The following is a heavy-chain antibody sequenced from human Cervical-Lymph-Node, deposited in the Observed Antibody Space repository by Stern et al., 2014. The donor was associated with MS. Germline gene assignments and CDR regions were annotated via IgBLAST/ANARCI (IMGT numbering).Heavy chain of an antibody. V-gene: IGHV2-70*15. CDR2: IDWDDHK. Sequence: QVTLRESGPALVKPTQTLTLTCTFSGFSLSTSGMRVSWIRQPPGRALEWLARIDWDDHKYYTPSLKTRLTISKDSSKNLVVLTMTNMDPVDTATYYCTRIQAGGGAFDIWGQGTMVTVSS. CDR3: TRIQAGGGAFDI. CDR1: GFSLSTSGMR. J-gene: IGHJ3*02. D-gene: IGHD2-8*02.